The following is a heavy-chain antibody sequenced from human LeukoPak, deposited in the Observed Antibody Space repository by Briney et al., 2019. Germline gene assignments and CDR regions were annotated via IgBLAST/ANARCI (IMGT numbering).Heavy chain of an antibody. Sequence: SETLSLTCTVSGGSISSSSYYRGWIRQPPGKGLEWIGSIYYSGSTYYNPSLKSRVTISVDTSKNQFSLKLSSVTAADTAVYYCAGTTPLRYAFDIWGQGTMVTVSS. CDR2: IYYSGST. CDR3: AGTTPLRYAFDI. D-gene: IGHD2/OR15-2a*01. V-gene: IGHV4-39*01. J-gene: IGHJ3*02. CDR1: GGSISSSSYY.